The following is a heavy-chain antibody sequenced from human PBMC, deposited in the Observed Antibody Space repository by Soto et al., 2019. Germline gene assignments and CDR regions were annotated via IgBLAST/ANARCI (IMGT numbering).Heavy chain of an antibody. CDR2: IIPIHGTT. CDR3: ARGWGLVS. D-gene: IGHD3-16*01. Sequence: QMEQSGAEVRKPGSSVKVSCKPSGGSLTSYPMAWVRQAPGQGFEWMGGIIPIHGTTEYAQTFQGRVTITAAESTNRATLALTGLTSEDTAVYYCARGWGLVSWGPGTLVTVSS. J-gene: IGHJ4*02. CDR1: GGSLTSYP. V-gene: IGHV1-69*01.